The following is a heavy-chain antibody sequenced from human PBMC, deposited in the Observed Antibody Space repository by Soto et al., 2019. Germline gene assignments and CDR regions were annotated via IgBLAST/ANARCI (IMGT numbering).Heavy chain of an antibody. V-gene: IGHV4-59*01. D-gene: IGHD3-22*01. CDR2: VYYTGST. CDR1: GDSISTFY. J-gene: IGHJ4*02. CDR3: ARGRTVRNYADDSSDYFYFFDY. Sequence: SETLSLTCTVAGDSISTFYWGWMRQSPGKELEWIGYVYYTGSTNYNPSLKSRVTISVDRSKNQFSLKLTSANAADTAVYYCARGRTVRNYADDSSDYFYFFDYWGQGTQVTVSS.